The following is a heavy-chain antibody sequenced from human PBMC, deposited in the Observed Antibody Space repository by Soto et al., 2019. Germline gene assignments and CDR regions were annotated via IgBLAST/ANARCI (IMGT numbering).Heavy chain of an antibody. CDR3: ARSEHRSGWSNIDY. D-gene: IGHD6-19*01. CDR1: GDGVSGNSAA. CDR2: TYYRSKWYN. V-gene: IGHV6-1*01. J-gene: IGHJ4*02. Sequence: KQSQTLSLTCAISGDGVSGNSAAWNWIRQSPSRGLEWLGRTYYRSKWYNDYAVSVKSRITISPDASKNQFSLQLNSVTPEDTAVYYCARSEHRSGWSNIDYWDQGTLVTVSS.